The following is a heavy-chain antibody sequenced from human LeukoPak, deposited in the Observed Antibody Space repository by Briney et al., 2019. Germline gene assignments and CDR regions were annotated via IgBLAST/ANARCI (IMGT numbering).Heavy chain of an antibody. CDR3: ARDRSDFQH. CDR2: ISSSSSTI. D-gene: IGHD3-3*01. V-gene: IGHV3-48*01. Sequence: GGSLRLSCAASGFTFSSYSMNWVRQAPGKGLEWVSYISSSSSTIYYADSVKGRFTISRDNAKNSLYLQMNSLRAEDTAVYYCARDRSDFQHWGQGTLVTVST. J-gene: IGHJ1*01. CDR1: GFTFSSYS.